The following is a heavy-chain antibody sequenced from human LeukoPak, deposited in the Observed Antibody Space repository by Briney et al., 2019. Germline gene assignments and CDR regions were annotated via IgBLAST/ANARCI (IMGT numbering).Heavy chain of an antibody. CDR1: GFSFSSFS. V-gene: IGHV3-21*01. J-gene: IGHJ6*03. CDR3: ARDVYMDV. CDR2: ISGGSSFT. Sequence: GGSLRLSCAASGFSFSSFSMNWVRQAPGKGLEWVSYISGGSSFTYYVDSVKGRFTISRDNAKNSLYLQMNSLRAEDTAVYYCARDVYMDVWGKGTTVTISS.